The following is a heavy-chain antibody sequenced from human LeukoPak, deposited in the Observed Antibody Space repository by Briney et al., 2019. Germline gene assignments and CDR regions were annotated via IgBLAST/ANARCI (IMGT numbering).Heavy chain of an antibody. CDR1: GFTFSSYS. V-gene: IGHV3-21*04. Sequence: GGSLRLSCAASGFTFSSYSMNWVRQAPGKGLEWVSSISSSSSYIYYADSVKGRFTISRDNANNSLYLQMNSLRADDTAVYYCARGGYSYTWPPSYYYGMDVWGQGTTVTASS. CDR2: ISSSSSYI. J-gene: IGHJ6*02. CDR3: ARGGYSYTWPPSYYYGMDV. D-gene: IGHD5-18*01.